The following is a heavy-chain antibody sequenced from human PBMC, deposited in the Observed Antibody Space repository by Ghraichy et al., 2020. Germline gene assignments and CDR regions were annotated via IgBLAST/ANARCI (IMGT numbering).Heavy chain of an antibody. V-gene: IGHV1-46*01. CDR3: ARDTLRTIFGVAPILGWFDP. D-gene: IGHD3-3*01. J-gene: IGHJ5*02. CDR1: GYTFTSYY. Sequence: ASVKVSCKASGYTFTSYYMHWVRQAPGQGLEWMGIINPSGGSTSYAQKFQGRVTMTRDTSTSTVYMELSSLRSEDTAVYYCARDTLRTIFGVAPILGWFDPWGQGTLVTVSS. CDR2: INPSGGST.